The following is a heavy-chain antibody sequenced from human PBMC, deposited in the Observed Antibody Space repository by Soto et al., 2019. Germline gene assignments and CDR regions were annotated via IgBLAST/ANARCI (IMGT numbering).Heavy chain of an antibody. CDR3: GRGGGDPLDAFDI. D-gene: IGHD2-21*01. V-gene: IGHV1-2*04. CDR1: GYTFTGYY. Sequence: ASVKVSCKASGYTFTGYYMHWVRQAPGQGLEWMGWINPNSGGTNYAQKFQGWVTMTRDTSISTAYMELSRLRSDDTAGYYGGRGGGDPLDAFDIWGQGTMVTVSS. J-gene: IGHJ3*02. CDR2: INPNSGGT.